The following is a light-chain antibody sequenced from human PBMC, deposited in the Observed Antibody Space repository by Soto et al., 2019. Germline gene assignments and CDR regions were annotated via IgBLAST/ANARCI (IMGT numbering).Light chain of an antibody. CDR2: GAS. Sequence: EIVMTQSPATLSVSPGERATLSCRASQSVSSNLAWYHQKPGQAPRLLIFGASNRATGIPARFSGSGSGTEFTLTISSLQSEDFAGYYCQHYHNWPPLTFGGGTEVEIK. V-gene: IGKV3-15*01. J-gene: IGKJ4*01. CDR3: QHYHNWPPLT. CDR1: QSVSSN.